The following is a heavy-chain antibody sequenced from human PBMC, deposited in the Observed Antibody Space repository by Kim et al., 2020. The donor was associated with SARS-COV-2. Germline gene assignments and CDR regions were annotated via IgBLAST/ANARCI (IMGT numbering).Heavy chain of an antibody. CDR2: IYSGGST. Sequence: GGSLRLSCAASGFTVSSNYMSWVRQAPWKGLEWVSVIYSGGSTYYADSVKGRFTISRHNSKNTLYLQMNSLRAEDTAVYYCAREVGDCSGGSCYDDYYYGMDVWGQGTTVTVSS. D-gene: IGHD2-15*01. J-gene: IGHJ6*02. CDR3: AREVGDCSGGSCYDDYYYGMDV. CDR1: GFTVSSNY. V-gene: IGHV3-53*04.